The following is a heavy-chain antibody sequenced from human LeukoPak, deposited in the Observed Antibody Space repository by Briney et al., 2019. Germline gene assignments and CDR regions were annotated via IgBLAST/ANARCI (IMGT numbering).Heavy chain of an antibody. D-gene: IGHD3-9*01. CDR2: IYYSGST. J-gene: IGHJ4*02. CDR1: GGSISSSSYY. CDR3: AREERSEYYDILTGYSDY. Sequence: SETLSLTCTVSGGSISSSSYYWGWIRQPPGKGLEWIGSIYYSGSTYYNPSLKSRVTISVDTSKNQFSLKLSSVTAADTAVYYCAREERSEYYDILTGYSDYWGQGTLVTVSS. V-gene: IGHV4-39*07.